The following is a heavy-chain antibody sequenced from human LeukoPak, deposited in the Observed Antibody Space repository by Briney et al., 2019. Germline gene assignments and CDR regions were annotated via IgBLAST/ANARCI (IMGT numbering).Heavy chain of an antibody. V-gene: IGHV1-18*01. Sequence: VASVKVSCKASGYTFTSYGISWVRLAPGQGLEWMGWISAYNGNTNYAQKLQGRVTMTTDTSTSTAYMELRSLRPDDTAVYYCARDGSSGWYAVYAFDIWGQGTMVTVSS. CDR1: GYTFTSYG. J-gene: IGHJ3*02. CDR2: ISAYNGNT. CDR3: ARDGSSGWYAVYAFDI. D-gene: IGHD6-19*01.